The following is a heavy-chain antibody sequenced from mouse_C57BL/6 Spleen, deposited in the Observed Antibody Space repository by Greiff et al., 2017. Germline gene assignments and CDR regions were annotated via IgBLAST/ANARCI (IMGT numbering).Heavy chain of an antibody. Sequence: DVQLVESGGGLVKPGGSLKLSCAASGFTFSSYAMSWVRQTPEKRLEWVATISDGGSYTYYPDNVKGRFTISRDNAKNNLYLQMSHLKSEDTAMYYCAREGYGNYFDYWGQGTTLTVSS. CDR2: ISDGGSYT. J-gene: IGHJ2*01. V-gene: IGHV5-4*01. D-gene: IGHD2-1*01. CDR3: AREGYGNYFDY. CDR1: GFTFSSYA.